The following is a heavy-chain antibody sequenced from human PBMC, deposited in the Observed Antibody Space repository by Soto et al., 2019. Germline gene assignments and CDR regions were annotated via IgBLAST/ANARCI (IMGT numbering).Heavy chain of an antibody. CDR3: ARALGGIYSSSSPFDP. V-gene: IGHV4-59*01. D-gene: IGHD6-6*01. Sequence: SETLSLTYTVSGGSISSYYWSWIRQPPGKGLEWIGYIYYSGSTNYNPSLKSRVTISVDTSKNQFSLKLSSVTAADTAVYYCARALGGIYSSSSPFDPWGQGTLVTVSS. CDR2: IYYSGST. J-gene: IGHJ5*02. CDR1: GGSISSYY.